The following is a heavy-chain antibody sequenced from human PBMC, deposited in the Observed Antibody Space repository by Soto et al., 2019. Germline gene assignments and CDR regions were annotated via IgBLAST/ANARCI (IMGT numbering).Heavy chain of an antibody. CDR2: ISRSSSHI. V-gene: IGHV3-21*01. Sequence: GGSLRLCCAASGFTLTSYSMNWVRQAPGKGLEWVSSISRSSSHIYYADSVKGRFTISRENARNALYLEMNSLRAEDTAVYYCVRERGLSAYYGMDVWRQGTTVTVSS. CDR3: VRERGLSAYYGMDV. D-gene: IGHD2-2*01. CDR1: GFTLTSYS. J-gene: IGHJ6*02.